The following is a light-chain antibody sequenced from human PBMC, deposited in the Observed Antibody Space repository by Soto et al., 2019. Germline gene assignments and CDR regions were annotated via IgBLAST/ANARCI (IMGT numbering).Light chain of an antibody. J-gene: IGKJ4*01. CDR3: LQYGSSPFT. V-gene: IGKV3-20*01. Sequence: EIVLTQSPGTLSLSPGERATLSCRASQSVSSSYLAWYQQKPGQAPRLLIYGASSRATGIPHRFSCSGSGTDFTLTLSRLETEEFAVYYCLQYGSSPFTFGGGTKVEL. CDR1: QSVSSSY. CDR2: GAS.